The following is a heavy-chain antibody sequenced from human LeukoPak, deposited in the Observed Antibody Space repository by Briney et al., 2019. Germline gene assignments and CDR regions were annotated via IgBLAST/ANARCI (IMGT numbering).Heavy chain of an antibody. CDR2: INSDGSWT. D-gene: IGHD5-18*01. V-gene: IGHV3-74*01. J-gene: IGHJ5*02. Sequence: VXXAXGXXXXXVSHINSDGSWTSYADSVNGRFTISKDNAKNTVYLQMNSLRAEETAIYYCARDKGYSIDQWGQGTLVTVSS. CDR3: ARDKGYSIDQ.